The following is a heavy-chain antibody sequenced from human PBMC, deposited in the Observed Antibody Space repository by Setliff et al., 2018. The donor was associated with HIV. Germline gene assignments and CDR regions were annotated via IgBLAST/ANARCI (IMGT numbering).Heavy chain of an antibody. V-gene: IGHV1-3*01. D-gene: IGHD3-16*01. CDR2: INAGNGNT. Sequence: ASVKVSCKASGYTFTAYVTHWVRQAPGQRLEWMGWINAGNGNTKYSQKFQGRVTFIRDTSASTAYMELSSLRSEDTAVYYCARGPGAFGGTSVQNFDYWGQGTLVTVSS. CDR1: GYTFTAYV. J-gene: IGHJ4*02. CDR3: ARGPGAFGGTSVQNFDY.